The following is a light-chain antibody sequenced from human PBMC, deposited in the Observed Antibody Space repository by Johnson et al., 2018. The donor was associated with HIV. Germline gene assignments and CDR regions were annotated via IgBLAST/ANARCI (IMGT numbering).Light chain of an antibody. J-gene: IGLJ1*01. Sequence: QSLLTQPPSVSVAPGQKVTISCSGSSSNIGNNYVSWYQQLPGTAPKLLIYDNNKRPSGIPDRFSGSKSGTSATLGITGLQTGDEADYYCGTWDSSLSAGVFGTGTKVTVL. CDR1: SSNIGNNY. CDR2: DNN. CDR3: GTWDSSLSAGV. V-gene: IGLV1-51*01.